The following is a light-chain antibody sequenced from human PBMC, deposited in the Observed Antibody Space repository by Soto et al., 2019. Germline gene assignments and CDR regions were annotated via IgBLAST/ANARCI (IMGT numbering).Light chain of an antibody. CDR2: EGT. CDR1: SSDVGSYNF. Sequence: QSVLTQPASVSGSPGQSITISCTGTSSDVGSYNFVSWYRQHPGKAPKPMIYEGTKRPSGVSNRFSGSKSGYTASLTISGLQTEDEADYYCCSYAGSSTYVCGTGTKVTVL. J-gene: IGLJ1*01. V-gene: IGLV2-23*01. CDR3: CSYAGSSTYV.